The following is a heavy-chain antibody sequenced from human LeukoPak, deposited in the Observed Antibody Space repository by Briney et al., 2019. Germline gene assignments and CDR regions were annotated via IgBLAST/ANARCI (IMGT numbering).Heavy chain of an antibody. Sequence: SETLSLTCTVSNGSVSSSSHYWGWIRQPPGKGLEGIGTIYYGGITYYNPSLKSRVAISIDTSKSQFSLKLSSVTAADTAVYYCARSRETAMVDDAFDIWGQGTMVTVSS. CDR3: ARSRETAMVDDAFDI. D-gene: IGHD5-18*01. CDR2: IYYGGIT. CDR1: NGSVSSSSHY. J-gene: IGHJ3*02. V-gene: IGHV4-39*07.